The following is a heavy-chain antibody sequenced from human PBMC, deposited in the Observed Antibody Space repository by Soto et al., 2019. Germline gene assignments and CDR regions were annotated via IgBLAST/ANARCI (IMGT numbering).Heavy chain of an antibody. CDR3: VPYIPAAGRRDFQH. J-gene: IGHJ1*01. CDR2: VGTGGTA. D-gene: IGHD6-13*01. CDR1: GFTFSSYA. V-gene: IGHV3-23*01. Sequence: EVQLLESGGGLVQPGGSLRLSCAASGFTFSSYAMSWVRQAPGKGLEWVSAVGTGGTAYYADSVKGRFTISRDNSKNTLYLQMNSLRAEDTAVYYCVPYIPAAGRRDFQHWGQGTLVTVSS.